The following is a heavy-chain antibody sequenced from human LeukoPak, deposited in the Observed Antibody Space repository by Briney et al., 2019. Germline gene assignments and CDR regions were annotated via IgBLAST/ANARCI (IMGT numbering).Heavy chain of an antibody. V-gene: IGHV1-2*02. J-gene: IGHJ4*02. CDR3: ARGPPLRITFGGVIVY. D-gene: IGHD3-16*01. Sequence: ASVKVSCKASGYTFTGYYMHWVRQAPGQGLEWMGWINPNSGGTSYAQKFQGRVTMTRDTSTSTVYMELSSLRSEDTAVYYCARGPPLRITFGGVIVYWGQGTLVTVSS. CDR1: GYTFTGYY. CDR2: INPNSGGT.